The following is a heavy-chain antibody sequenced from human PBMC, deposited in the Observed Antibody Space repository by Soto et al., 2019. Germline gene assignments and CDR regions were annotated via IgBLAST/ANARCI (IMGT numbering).Heavy chain of an antibody. CDR1: GGSISSYY. CDR2: IYYSGST. J-gene: IGHJ6*03. V-gene: IGHV4-59*01. D-gene: IGHD3-3*01. CDR3: ARNTPNYDFWSGYYPSLYYYYYYMDV. Sequence: SETLSLTCTVSGGSISSYYWSWIRQPPGKGLEWIGYIYYSGSTNYNPSLKSRVTISVDTSKNQFSLKLSSVTAADTAVYYCARNTPNYDFWSGYYPSLYYYYYYMDVWGKGTTVTVSS.